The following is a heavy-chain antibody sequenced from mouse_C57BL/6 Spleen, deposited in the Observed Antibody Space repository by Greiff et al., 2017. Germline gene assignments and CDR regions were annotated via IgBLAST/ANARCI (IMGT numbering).Heavy chain of an antibody. CDR2: IDPSDSYT. D-gene: IGHD2-14*01. J-gene: IGHJ4*01. Sequence: QVQLQQPGAELVKPGASVKLSCKASGYTFTSYWMQWVKQRPGQGLEWIGEIDPSDSYTNYNQKFKGQATLTVNTSTITAYMPLSSLTYEDSAVYYCARGFYRDYAMDYWGQGTSVTVSS. CDR1: GYTFTSYW. V-gene: IGHV1-50*01. CDR3: ARGFYRDYAMDY.